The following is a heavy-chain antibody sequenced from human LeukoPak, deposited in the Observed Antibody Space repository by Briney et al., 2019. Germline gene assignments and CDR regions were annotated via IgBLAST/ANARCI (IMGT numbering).Heavy chain of an antibody. J-gene: IGHJ4*02. CDR3: AREVSEGFGF. CDR1: GFTFSGYS. Sequence: GGSLRLSCTASGFTFSGYSMNWIRQAPGKGLEWVSSFGTRSTSIYHAGSVKGRFAISRDNAKNSLYLQMNSLRAEDTALYYCAREVSEGFGFWGQGTLVTVSS. D-gene: IGHD3-22*01. CDR2: FGTRSTSI. V-gene: IGHV3-21*01.